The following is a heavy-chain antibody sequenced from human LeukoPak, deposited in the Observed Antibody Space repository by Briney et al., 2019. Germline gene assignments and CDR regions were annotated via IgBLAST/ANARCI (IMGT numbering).Heavy chain of an antibody. CDR2: IYTSGNT. CDR1: GGSISSYY. Sequence: SETLSLTCTVSGGSISSYYWSWIRQPPGKGLEWIGYIYTSGNTNYNPSLKSRVTISVDTSKNQFSLKLSSVTAADTAVYYCARLGSSSWPYYYYYMDVWDKGTTVTVSS. D-gene: IGHD6-6*01. CDR3: ARLGSSSWPYYYYYMDV. V-gene: IGHV4-4*09. J-gene: IGHJ6*03.